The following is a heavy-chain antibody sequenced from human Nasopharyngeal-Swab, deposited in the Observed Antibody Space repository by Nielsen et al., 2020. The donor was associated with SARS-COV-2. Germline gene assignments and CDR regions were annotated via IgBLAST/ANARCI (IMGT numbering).Heavy chain of an antibody. CDR3: ARGSIDFWSGYHSPFDY. CDR2: IIPIFGTA. Sequence: SVKVSCKASGGTFSSYAISWVRQAPGQGLEWMGGIIPIFGTANYAQKFQGRVTITADKSTSTAYMELSSLRSEDTAVYYCARGSIDFWSGYHSPFDYWGQGTLVTVSS. CDR1: GGTFSSYA. V-gene: IGHV1-69*06. D-gene: IGHD3-3*01. J-gene: IGHJ4*02.